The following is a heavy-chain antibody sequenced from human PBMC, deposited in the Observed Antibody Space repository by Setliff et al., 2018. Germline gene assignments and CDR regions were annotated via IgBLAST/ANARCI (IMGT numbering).Heavy chain of an antibody. Sequence: PSETLSLTCTVSRGPINSHYWSWIRQPAGKGLEWIGRIYADGSTNYNPSLKSRVTMSIDTSKNQFCLEVRSVTAADTAVYYCARDRGSNNSPEDFDYWGLGTLFTVSS. CDR3: ARDRGSNNSPEDFDY. V-gene: IGHV4-4*07. CDR2: IYADGST. J-gene: IGHJ4*02. CDR1: RGPINSHY. D-gene: IGHD1-20*01.